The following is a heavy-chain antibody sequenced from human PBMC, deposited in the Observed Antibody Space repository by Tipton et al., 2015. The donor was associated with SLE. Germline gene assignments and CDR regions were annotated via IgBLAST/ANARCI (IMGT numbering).Heavy chain of an antibody. V-gene: IGHV4-30-2*01. CDR2: VYHTGST. CDR1: GGSINSVGHS. J-gene: IGHJ3*02. Sequence: LRLSCTVSGGSINSVGHSWSWIRRPPGKGLELVGYVYHTGSTYYNPSLKSRVTISVDTSKNQFSLKLSSVTAADTAVYYCARAEGSWDAFDIWGQGTMVTVSS. CDR3: ARAEGSWDAFDI. D-gene: IGHD2-15*01.